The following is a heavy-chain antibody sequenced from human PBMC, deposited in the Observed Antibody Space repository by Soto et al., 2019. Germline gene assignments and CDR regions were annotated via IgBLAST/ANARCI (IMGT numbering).Heavy chain of an antibody. V-gene: IGHV4-30-4*01. Sequence: SETLSLTCTVSGGSISSGDYYWSWIRQPPGKGLEWIGYIYYSGSTYYNPSLKSRVTISVDRSKNQFSLKLSSVTAADTAVYYCARAFLLYSYDSSSPNWFDPWGQGTLVTVSS. CDR2: IYYSGST. CDR3: ARAFLLYSYDSSSPNWFDP. CDR1: GGSISSGDYY. D-gene: IGHD3-22*01. J-gene: IGHJ5*02.